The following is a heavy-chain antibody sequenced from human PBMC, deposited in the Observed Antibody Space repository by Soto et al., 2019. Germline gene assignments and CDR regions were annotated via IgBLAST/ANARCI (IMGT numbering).Heavy chain of an antibody. Sequence: EVQLLESGGGLVQPGESLRLSCAASGFTFSSYAMRWVRQAPGKGLEWVSVISGSDDNTYYADSVKGRFTISRDNSKNTLYLQMNSLIAEDTAVDYCAKRSSSSTFDYWGQGTLVTVSS. CDR2: ISGSDDNT. J-gene: IGHJ4*02. D-gene: IGHD6-6*01. CDR3: AKRSSSSTFDY. CDR1: GFTFSSYA. V-gene: IGHV3-23*01.